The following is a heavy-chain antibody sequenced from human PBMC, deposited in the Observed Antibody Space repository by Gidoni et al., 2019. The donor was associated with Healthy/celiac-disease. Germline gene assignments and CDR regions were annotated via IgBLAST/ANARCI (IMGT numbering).Heavy chain of an antibody. J-gene: IGHJ4*02. Sequence: EVQLVESGGGLVKPGGSLRLSCAASGFTFSNAWRNWVRQAPGKGLEWVGRNKSKNDCGTTNYAAPVKGRLTISRDDSKNTLYLQMNSLKTEDTAVYYWTTDGDSSSWWEGFDYWGQGTLVTVSS. CDR1: GFTFSNAW. D-gene: IGHD6-13*01. CDR2: NKSKNDCGTT. V-gene: IGHV3-15*07. CDR3: TTDGDSSSWWEGFDY.